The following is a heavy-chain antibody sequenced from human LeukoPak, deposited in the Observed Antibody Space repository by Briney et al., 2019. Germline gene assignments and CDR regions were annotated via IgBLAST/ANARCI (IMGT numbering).Heavy chain of an antibody. V-gene: IGHV3-9*03. CDR3: TKSPSFTLGGGYLDS. CDR2: ISWNSDLI. CDR1: GFMFNDYV. J-gene: IGHJ4*02. D-gene: IGHD3-22*01. Sequence: GRSLRLSCVGSGFMFNDYVMRWVRQVPGKGLEWVSGISWNSDLIGYADSVKGRFTISRDNDRNTLHLQMNSLRVEDMAFYYCTKSPSFTLGGGYLDSWGQGSLVTVSS.